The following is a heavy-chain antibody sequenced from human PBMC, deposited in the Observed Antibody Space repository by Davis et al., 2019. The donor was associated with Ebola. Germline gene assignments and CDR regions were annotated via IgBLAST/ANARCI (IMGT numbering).Heavy chain of an antibody. CDR1: GYTFTGYY. CDR2: INPNSGGT. V-gene: IGHV1-2*02. J-gene: IGHJ4*02. Sequence: ASVKVSCKASGYTFTGYYMHWVRQAPGQGLEWMGWINPNSGGTNYAQKFQGRVTITADESTSTAYMELSSLRSEDTAVYYCAREGYYFDYWGQGTLVTVSS. CDR3: AREGYYFDY.